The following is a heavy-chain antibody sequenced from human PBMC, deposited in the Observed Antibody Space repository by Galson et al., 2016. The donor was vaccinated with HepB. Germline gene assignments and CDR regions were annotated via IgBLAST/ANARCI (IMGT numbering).Heavy chain of an antibody. CDR1: GYTFTSYY. CDR2: ITPRGGST. V-gene: IGHV1-46*01. D-gene: IGHD3-3*01. J-gene: IGHJ4*02. CDR3: ARDRPPVGPPFD. Sequence: SVKVSCKALGYTFTSYYIHWVRQAPGQGLEWMGIITPRGGSTTYAQKFQGRVTITRDMSTSTVYVELSSLRYDDTAVYYCARDRPPVGPPFDWGQGTLVTVSS.